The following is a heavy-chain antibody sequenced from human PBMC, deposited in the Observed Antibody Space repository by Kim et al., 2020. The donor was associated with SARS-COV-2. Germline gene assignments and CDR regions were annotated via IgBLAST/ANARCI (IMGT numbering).Heavy chain of an antibody. Sequence: RGGSTYYADSVKGRFTISRDNSKNTLYLQMNSLRAEDTAVYYCAFLRSGYWGQGTLVTVSS. CDR3: AFLRSGY. J-gene: IGHJ4*02. D-gene: IGHD5-12*01. V-gene: IGHV3-23*01. CDR2: RGGST.